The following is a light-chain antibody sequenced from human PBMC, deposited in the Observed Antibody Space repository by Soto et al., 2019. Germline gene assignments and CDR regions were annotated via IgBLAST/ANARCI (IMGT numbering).Light chain of an antibody. CDR2: AAS. CDR3: QHYNSYFRGT. Sequence: IRMTQPPASLCVSLGDRVTITCRASQGISSYLAWYQQKPGKAPKLLIYAASTLQSGVPSRFSASESGPDITLTLPSLPPDHIVTYDFQHYNSYFRGTFGQGTKVDIK. CDR1: QGISSY. V-gene: IGKV1-9*01. J-gene: IGKJ1*01.